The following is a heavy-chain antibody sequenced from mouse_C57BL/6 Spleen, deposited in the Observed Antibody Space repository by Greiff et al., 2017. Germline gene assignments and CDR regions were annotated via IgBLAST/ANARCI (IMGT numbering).Heavy chain of an antibody. CDR3: ARDYGRGFDY. CDR1: GYSITSGCY. J-gene: IGHJ2*01. CDR2: ISYYGSN. V-gene: IGHV3-6*01. Sequence: EVQRVESGPGLVKPSQSLSLTCSVTGYSITSGCYWNWIRQFPGNKLEWMGYISYYGSNNYNPSLKNRISITRDTSTNQFFLKLNSVTTEDTATYYCARDYGRGFDYWGQGTTLTVSS. D-gene: IGHD1-1*01.